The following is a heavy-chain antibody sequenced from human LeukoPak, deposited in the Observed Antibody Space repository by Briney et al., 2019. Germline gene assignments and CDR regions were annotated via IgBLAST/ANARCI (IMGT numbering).Heavy chain of an antibody. CDR3: ARDLTVVTKGGSGS. CDR2: ISAYNGNT. V-gene: IGHV1-18*01. Sequence: ASVKVSCKASGYTFTSYGISWVRQAPGQGLEWMGWISAYNGNTNYAQKLQGRVTMTTDTSTSTAYMELRSLRSDDTAVYYCARDLTVVTKGGSGSWGQGTLVTVSS. J-gene: IGHJ4*02. D-gene: IGHD4-23*01. CDR1: GYTFTSYG.